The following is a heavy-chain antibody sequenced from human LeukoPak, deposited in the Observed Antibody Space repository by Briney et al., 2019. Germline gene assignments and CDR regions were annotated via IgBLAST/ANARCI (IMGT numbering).Heavy chain of an antibody. CDR2: IIPIFGTA. Sequence: SVKVSCKASGGTFSSYAISWVRQAPGQGLEWMGGIIPIFGTANYAQKFQGRVTITADESTSTAYMELSSLRSEDTAVYYCARAESSGSNAFDIWGQGTMVTVSS. J-gene: IGHJ3*02. D-gene: IGHD6-19*01. V-gene: IGHV1-69*13. CDR3: ARAESSGSNAFDI. CDR1: GGTFSSYA.